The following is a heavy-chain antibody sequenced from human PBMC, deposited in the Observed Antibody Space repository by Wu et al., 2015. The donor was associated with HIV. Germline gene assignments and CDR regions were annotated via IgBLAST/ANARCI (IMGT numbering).Heavy chain of an antibody. Sequence: QVQLVQSGAEVKKPGASVNISCKASGYTFTTFNLHWVRQAPGQGLEWMGIINPSDGTTTYAQSFQGRVTLTRDMSTSTVYLELSSLRSQDTAVYYCARDIHTFYFGPGSHGYYYYYAMDIWGRGTTVIVSS. CDR2: INPSDGTT. J-gene: IGHJ6*02. CDR1: GYTFTTFN. CDR3: ARDIHTFYFGPGSHGYYYYYAMDI. D-gene: IGHD3-10*01. V-gene: IGHV1-46*01.